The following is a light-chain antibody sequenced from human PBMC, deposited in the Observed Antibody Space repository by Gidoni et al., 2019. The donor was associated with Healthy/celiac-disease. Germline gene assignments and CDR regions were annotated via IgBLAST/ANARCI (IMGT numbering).Light chain of an antibody. J-gene: IGKJ2*04. Sequence: AIRMTQSPSSFSASTGDRVPITCQASQGISSYLAWYQQQPGKAPKLRIYAASTFQSGVPSRFSCSGSGTDFTLTISCLQSEDFATDYCQQYYSYPCSFGQGTKLEIK. CDR1: QGISSY. V-gene: IGKV1-8*01. CDR3: QQYYSYPCS. CDR2: AAS.